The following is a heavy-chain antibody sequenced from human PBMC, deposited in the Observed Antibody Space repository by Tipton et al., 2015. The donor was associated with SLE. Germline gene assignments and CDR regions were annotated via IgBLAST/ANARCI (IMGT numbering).Heavy chain of an antibody. D-gene: IGHD3-3*01. J-gene: IGHJ4*02. CDR2: INHSGST. CDR3: ARVSGDYDFWSGYPH. V-gene: IGHV4-34*01. Sequence: QVQLVQSGGGLVKPGGSLRLSCAASGFTFSDYYISWIRQPPGKGLGWIGEINHSGSTNYNPSLKSRVTISVDTSKNQFSLKLSSVTAADTAVYYCARVSGDYDFWSGYPHWGQGTLVTVSS. CDR1: GFTFSDYY.